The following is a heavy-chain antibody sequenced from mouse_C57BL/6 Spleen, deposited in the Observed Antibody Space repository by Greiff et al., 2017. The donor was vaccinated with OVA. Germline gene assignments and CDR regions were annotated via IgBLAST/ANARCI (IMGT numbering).Heavy chain of an antibody. CDR3: TRYTTVVATDY. CDR1: GFNIKDDY. V-gene: IGHV14-4*01. J-gene: IGHJ2*01. Sequence: VQLKQSGAELVRPGASVKLSCTASGFNIKDDYMHWVKQRPEQGLEWIGWIDPENGDTEYASKFQGKATITADTTSNTAYLQLSSLTSEDTAVYYCTRYTTVVATDYWGQGTTLTVSS. CDR2: IDPENGDT. D-gene: IGHD1-1*01.